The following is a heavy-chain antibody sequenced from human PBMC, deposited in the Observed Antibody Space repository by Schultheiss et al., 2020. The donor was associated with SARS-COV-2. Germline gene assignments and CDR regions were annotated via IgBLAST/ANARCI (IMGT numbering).Heavy chain of an antibody. CDR1: GGSFTGYY. V-gene: IGHV4-34*01. D-gene: IGHD5-18*01. CDR3: AREPRGFSYGTFDY. Sequence: ESLKISCAVNGGSFTGYYWSWIRQPQGKGPEWIGEINHSGTTNYNPSLKSRVTMSVDTSKNQISLSLSSVTAADTAVYYCAREPRGFSYGTFDYWGQGTLVTVSS. J-gene: IGHJ4*02. CDR2: INHSGTT.